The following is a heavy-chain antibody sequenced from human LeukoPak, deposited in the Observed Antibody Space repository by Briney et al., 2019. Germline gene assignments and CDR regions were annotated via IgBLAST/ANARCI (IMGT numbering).Heavy chain of an antibody. D-gene: IGHD3-10*01. Sequence: ASVKVSCKASGYTFTSYGISWVRQAPGQGLEGMGWISAYNGNTNYAQKLQGRVTMTTDTSTSTAYMELRSLRSDDTAVYYCARDKYGSGSYSGSAFDYWGQGTLVTVSS. CDR3: ARDKYGSGSYSGSAFDY. V-gene: IGHV1-18*01. CDR1: GYTFTSYG. CDR2: ISAYNGNT. J-gene: IGHJ4*02.